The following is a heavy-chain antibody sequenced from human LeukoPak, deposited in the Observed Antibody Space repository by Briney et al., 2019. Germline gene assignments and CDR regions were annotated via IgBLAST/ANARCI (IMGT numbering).Heavy chain of an antibody. Sequence: GGSLRLSCAASGFIFNKAWMNWVRQAPGKGPEWVGRIKSNNDGGTTDYASPVEGRFIISRDDSKNTIYLQMNRLIIDDTAIYYCTPVMVEDRGFWGQGALVTVSS. V-gene: IGHV3-15*01. CDR3: TPVMVEDRGF. J-gene: IGHJ4*02. CDR1: GFIFNKAW. CDR2: IKSNNDGGTT. D-gene: IGHD2-21*01.